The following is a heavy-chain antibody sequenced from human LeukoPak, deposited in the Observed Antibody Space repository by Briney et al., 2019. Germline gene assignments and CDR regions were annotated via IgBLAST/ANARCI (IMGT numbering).Heavy chain of an antibody. V-gene: IGHV4-39*07. CDR3: ARDRHWNDGGWWFDP. Sequence: PSETLSLTCTVSGGSISSSSYYWGWIRQPPGKGLEWIGSIYYSGSTYYNPSLKSRVTISVDTSKNQFSLKLSSVTAADTAVYYCARDRHWNDGGWWFDPWGQGTLVTVSS. CDR2: IYYSGST. D-gene: IGHD1-1*01. CDR1: GGSISSSSYY. J-gene: IGHJ5*02.